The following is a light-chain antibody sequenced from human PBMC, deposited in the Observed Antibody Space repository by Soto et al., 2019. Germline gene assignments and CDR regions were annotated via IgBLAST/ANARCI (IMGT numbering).Light chain of an antibody. Sequence: EIALTQSPATLSLSPCERATLSCMASQSVSSDLAWYQQKPGQAPSLLIYDASNRATGIPARFSGSGSGTDFTLTIRSLEPEDFALYYCQQRSNWPITFGQGTRLEIK. CDR2: DAS. CDR3: QQRSNWPIT. V-gene: IGKV3-11*01. J-gene: IGKJ5*01. CDR1: QSVSSD.